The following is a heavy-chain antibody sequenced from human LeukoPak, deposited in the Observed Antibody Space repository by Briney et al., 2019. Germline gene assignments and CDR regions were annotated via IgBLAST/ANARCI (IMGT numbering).Heavy chain of an antibody. V-gene: IGHV4-59*08. D-gene: IGHD6-13*01. CDR1: GGSISSYY. CDR3: ARRRRGAAAD. Sequence: SETLSLTCTVSGGSISSYYWSWIRQPPGKGLEWIGYIYYSGSTNYNPSLKGRVTISVDTSKNQFSLKLSSVTAADTAVYYCARRRRGAAADWGQGTLVTVSS. CDR2: IYYSGST. J-gene: IGHJ4*02.